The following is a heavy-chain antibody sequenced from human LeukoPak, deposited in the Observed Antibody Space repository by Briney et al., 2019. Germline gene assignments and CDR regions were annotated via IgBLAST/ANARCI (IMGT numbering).Heavy chain of an antibody. D-gene: IGHD3-22*01. CDR3: ARLYYYDSRIDP. V-gene: IGHV4-30-4*01. CDR2: MYYSGST. J-gene: IGHJ5*02. CDR1: GGSISSGDYY. Sequence: SQTLSLTCTVSGGSISSGDYYWSWIRQPPGKGLEWIAYMYYSGSTYYNPSLKSRVTMSADTSKNQLSLKLSSVTAADTAVYYCARLYYYDSRIDPWGQGILVTVFS.